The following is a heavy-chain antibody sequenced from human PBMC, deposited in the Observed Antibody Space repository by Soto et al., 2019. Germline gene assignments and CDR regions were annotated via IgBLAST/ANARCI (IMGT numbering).Heavy chain of an antibody. Sequence: SETLSLTCTVSGGSVTCFYWSWIRQPPGKGLEWIGYIFHSGSSNYNPSLKSRVTISVDTSKSQISLRLTSVTAADTAVYYCATNGDYYDSSGPRYIHHWGQGTLVTVSS. V-gene: IGHV4-59*02. CDR3: ATNGDYYDSSGPRYIHH. CDR1: GGSVTCFY. D-gene: IGHD3-22*01. CDR2: IFHSGSS. J-gene: IGHJ1*01.